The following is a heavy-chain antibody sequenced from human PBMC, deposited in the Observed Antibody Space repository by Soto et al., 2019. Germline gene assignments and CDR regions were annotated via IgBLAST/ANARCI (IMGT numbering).Heavy chain of an antibody. CDR3: ARDPYHVLMVNAPNLYGMDV. Sequence: ASVKVSCKASGYSFNSFGINWVRQAPGQGLEWMVWTSLYNGNTNYAQQFQGRVTMTTDTSTSTAYMELRSLRSDDTAVYYCARDPYHVLMVNAPNLYGMDVWGQGTTVTVSS. D-gene: IGHD2-8*01. CDR2: TSLYNGNT. CDR1: GYSFNSFG. J-gene: IGHJ6*02. V-gene: IGHV1-18*01.